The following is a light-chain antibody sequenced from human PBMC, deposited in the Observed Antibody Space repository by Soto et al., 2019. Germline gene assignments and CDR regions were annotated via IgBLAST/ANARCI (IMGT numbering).Light chain of an antibody. CDR2: AAS. Sequence: IQLTQSPSSLSASVGDRVTVTCRASRGISTDLAWYQQKPGKAPRLLIYAASTLQSGVPSRFSGSGSGTDFTLTIRSLQPEDFATYYCQQVNFYPTFGQGTKLEIK. CDR1: RGISTD. J-gene: IGKJ2*01. V-gene: IGKV1-9*01. CDR3: QQVNFYPT.